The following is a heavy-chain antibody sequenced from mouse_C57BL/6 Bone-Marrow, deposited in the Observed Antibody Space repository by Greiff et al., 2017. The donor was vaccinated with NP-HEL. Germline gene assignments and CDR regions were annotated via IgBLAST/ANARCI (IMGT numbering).Heavy chain of an antibody. CDR2: INPGSGGT. D-gene: IGHD1-1*01. CDR3: ARERSIYYGSWFAY. CDR1: GYAFTNYL. Sequence: QVQLQQSGAELVRPGTSVKVSCKASGYAFTNYLIEWVKQRPGQGLEWIGVINPGSGGTNYNEKFKGKATLTADKSSSTAYMQLSSLTSEDSAVYFCARERSIYYGSWFAYWGQGTLVTVSA. V-gene: IGHV1-54*01. J-gene: IGHJ3*01.